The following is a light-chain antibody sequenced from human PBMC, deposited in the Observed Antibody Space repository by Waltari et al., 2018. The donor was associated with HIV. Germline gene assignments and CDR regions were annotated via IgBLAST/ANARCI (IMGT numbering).Light chain of an antibody. CDR2: SNN. J-gene: IGLJ3*02. V-gene: IGLV1-47*02. CDR3: AAWDDSLSGWV. CDR1: SSNIGSNS. Sequence: QSVLTQPPSASGTPGQRVTISCSGSSSNIGSNSVYWYQQLPGTAPKPLIYSNNQRPSGVPDRFSGSKSGTSASLAISGLRSEDEADYYCAAWDDSLSGWVFGGGTKLTVL.